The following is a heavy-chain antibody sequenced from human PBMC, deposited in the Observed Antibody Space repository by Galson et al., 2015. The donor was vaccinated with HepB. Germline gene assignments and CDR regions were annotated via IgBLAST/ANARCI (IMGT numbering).Heavy chain of an antibody. J-gene: IGHJ4*02. V-gene: IGHV4-59*08. CDR2: ISYTGSS. CDR3: VRLLWFGELEYYFDS. CDR1: GFTFTRHW. D-gene: IGHD3-10*01. Sequence: LRLSCAASGFTFTRHWMSWIRQPPGKALEWIGYISYTGSSNYNSSLKSRVTISVDASKNQFSLNVTSVTAADTAVYYCVRLLWFGELEYYFDSWGQGSVVTVSS.